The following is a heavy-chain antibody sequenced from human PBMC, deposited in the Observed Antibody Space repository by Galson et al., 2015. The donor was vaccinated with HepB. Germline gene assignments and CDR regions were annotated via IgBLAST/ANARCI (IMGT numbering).Heavy chain of an antibody. CDR2: ISSSSSYI. CDR1: GFTFSSYS. V-gene: IGHV3-21*04. CDR3: ARDSDFDWSQGIHYYGMDV. J-gene: IGHJ6*02. Sequence: SLRLSCAASGFTFSSYSMNWVRQAPGKGLEWVSSISSSSSYIYYADSVKGRFTISRDNAKNSLYLQMDSLRSEDTAVYYCARDSDFDWSQGIHYYGMDVWGQGTTVTVSS. D-gene: IGHD3-9*01.